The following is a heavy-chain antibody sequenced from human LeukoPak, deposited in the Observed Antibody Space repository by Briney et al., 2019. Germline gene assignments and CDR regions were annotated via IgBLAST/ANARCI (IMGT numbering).Heavy chain of an antibody. V-gene: IGHV3-30*04. Sequence: GRSLRLSCAASGFAFSSYAMRWVRQAPGKGLEWVAVISYDGSNKYYADSVKGRFTISRDNSKNTLYLQMNSLRAEDTAVYYCARGAGYTAMVKEDWFDPWGQGTLVTVSS. CDR2: ISYDGSNK. J-gene: IGHJ5*02. CDR3: ARGAGYTAMVKEDWFDP. CDR1: GFAFSSYA. D-gene: IGHD5-18*01.